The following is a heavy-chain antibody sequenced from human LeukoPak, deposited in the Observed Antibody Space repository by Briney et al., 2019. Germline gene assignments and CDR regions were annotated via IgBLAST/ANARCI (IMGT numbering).Heavy chain of an antibody. CDR3: ARTTVTGKKNWFDP. D-gene: IGHD4-17*01. Sequence: GGSLRLSCAASGFTFSDYYMSWIRQAPGKGLEWVSYISSSGSTICYADSVKGRFTISRDNAKNSLYLQMNSLRAEGTAVYYCARTTVTGKKNWFDPWGQGTLVTVSS. V-gene: IGHV3-11*01. CDR1: GFTFSDYY. CDR2: ISSSGSTI. J-gene: IGHJ5*02.